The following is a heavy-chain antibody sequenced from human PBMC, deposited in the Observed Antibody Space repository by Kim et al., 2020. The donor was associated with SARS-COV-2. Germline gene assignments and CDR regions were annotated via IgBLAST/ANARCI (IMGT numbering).Heavy chain of an antibody. Sequence: NYAQKFQGRVTMTRDTSISPAYMELSRLRSDDTAVYYCASFSSSPNADPWGQGTLVTVSS. D-gene: IGHD6-6*01. V-gene: IGHV1-2*02. J-gene: IGHJ5*02. CDR3: ASFSSSPNADP.